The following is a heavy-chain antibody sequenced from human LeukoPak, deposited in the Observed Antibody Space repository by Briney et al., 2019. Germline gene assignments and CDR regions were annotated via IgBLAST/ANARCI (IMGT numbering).Heavy chain of an antibody. CDR2: ITVSGTIT. V-gene: IGHV3-23*01. CDR3: AKYISDSGDYYAFDY. J-gene: IGHJ4*02. CDR1: GFTFSKYA. Sequence: GGSLRLSCEASGFTFSKYAMTWVRQAPGKGLEWVSAITVSGTITYYADSVKGRFTISRDDSKNTLSLQMDSLSAEDTALYYCAKYISDSGDYYAFDYWGQGTLVTVSS. D-gene: IGHD3-10*01.